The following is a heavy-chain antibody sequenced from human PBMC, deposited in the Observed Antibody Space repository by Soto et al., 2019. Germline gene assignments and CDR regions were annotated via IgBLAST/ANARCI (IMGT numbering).Heavy chain of an antibody. CDR1: GFTFSNAW. V-gene: IGHV3-15*01. D-gene: IGHD1-26*01. CDR3: TTGGSSGAGYYYYGMDV. CDR2: IKSKTDGGTT. Sequence: EVQLVESGGGLVKPGGSLRLSCAASGFTFSNAWMSWVRQAPGKGLEWVGRIKSKTDGGTTDYAAPVKGRFTISRDDSKNTLYLQMNSLKTEDTAVYYCTTGGSSGAGYYYYGMDVWGQGTTVTVSS. J-gene: IGHJ6*02.